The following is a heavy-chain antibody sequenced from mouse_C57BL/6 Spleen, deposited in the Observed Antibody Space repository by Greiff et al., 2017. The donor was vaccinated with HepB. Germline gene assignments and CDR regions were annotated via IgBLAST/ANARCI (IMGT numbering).Heavy chain of an antibody. CDR2: IYPGSGST. D-gene: IGHD3-2*02. V-gene: IGHV1-55*01. Sequence: QVQLQQSGAELVKPGASVKMSCKASGYTFTSYWITWVKQRPGQGLEWIGDIYPGSGSTNYNEKFKSKATLTVDTSSSTAYMQLSSLTSEDSAVYYCARPAAQGEGPWFAYWGQGTLVTVSA. J-gene: IGHJ3*01. CDR3: ARPAAQGEGPWFAY. CDR1: GYTFTSYW.